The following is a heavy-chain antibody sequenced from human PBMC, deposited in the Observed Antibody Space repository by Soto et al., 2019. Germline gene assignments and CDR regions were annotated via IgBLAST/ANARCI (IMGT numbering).Heavy chain of an antibody. D-gene: IGHD1-26*01. Sequence: GGSLRLSCAGSGFNFSNYAMNWVRQTPGKGLEWVSAISGSSSYIYYADSVKGRFTISRDNAKNSLYLQMNSLRAEDTAVYYCAKLVGALDTIDYWGQGTLVTVSS. V-gene: IGHV3-21*01. CDR1: GFNFSNYA. CDR3: AKLVGALDTIDY. CDR2: ISGSSSYI. J-gene: IGHJ4*02.